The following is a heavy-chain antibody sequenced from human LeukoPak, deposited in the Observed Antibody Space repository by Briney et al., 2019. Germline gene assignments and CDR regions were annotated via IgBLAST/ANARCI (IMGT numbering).Heavy chain of an antibody. J-gene: IGHJ4*02. Sequence: GRSLRLSCAASGFTFSSYGMHWVRQAPGKGLEWVAVIWYDGSNKYFADSVKGRITISRDNSKNTLYLQMNSLRVEDTAVYYCARDGVRSGYHEVPDYWGQGTLVTVSS. CDR2: IWYDGSNK. CDR1: GFTFSSYG. D-gene: IGHD3-22*01. CDR3: ARDGVRSGYHEVPDY. V-gene: IGHV3-33*01.